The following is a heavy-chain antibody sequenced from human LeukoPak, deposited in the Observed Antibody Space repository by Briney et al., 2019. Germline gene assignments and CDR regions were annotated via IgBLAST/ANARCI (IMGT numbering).Heavy chain of an antibody. Sequence: GGSLRLSCAASGFTFRSYWMHWVRQAPGKGLVWVSRINSDGSSTSYADSVKGRFTISRDNSKNTLHLQMNSLRAEDTAVYYCAKSTHYGSGTYPFDYWGQGTLVTVSS. CDR2: INSDGSST. J-gene: IGHJ4*02. CDR1: GFTFRSYW. D-gene: IGHD3-10*01. CDR3: AKSTHYGSGTYPFDY. V-gene: IGHV3-74*01.